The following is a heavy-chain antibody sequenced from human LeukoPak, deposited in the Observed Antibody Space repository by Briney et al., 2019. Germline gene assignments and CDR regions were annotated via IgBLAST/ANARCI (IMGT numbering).Heavy chain of an antibody. Sequence: ASVKVSCKASGYTFTSYGISWVRQAPGQGLEWMGWINPNSGGTNYAQKFQGRVTMTRDTSISTAYMELSRLRSDDTAVYYCARWTDYGDYFDYWGQGTLVTVSS. CDR2: INPNSGGT. CDR3: ARWTDYGDYFDY. D-gene: IGHD4-17*01. CDR1: GYTFTSYG. V-gene: IGHV1-2*02. J-gene: IGHJ4*02.